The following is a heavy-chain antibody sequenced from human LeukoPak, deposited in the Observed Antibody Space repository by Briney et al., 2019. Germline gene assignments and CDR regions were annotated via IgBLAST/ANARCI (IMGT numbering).Heavy chain of an antibody. V-gene: IGHV1-2*02. CDR1: GGTFSSYA. CDR2: INPNSGGT. CDR3: ARDGEMATIDY. J-gene: IGHJ4*02. D-gene: IGHD5-24*01. Sequence: ASVKVSCKASGGTFSSYAISWVRQAPGQGLEWMGWINPNSGGTNYAQKFQGRVTMTRDTSISTAYMELSRLRSDDTAVYYCARDGEMATIDYWGQGTLVTVSS.